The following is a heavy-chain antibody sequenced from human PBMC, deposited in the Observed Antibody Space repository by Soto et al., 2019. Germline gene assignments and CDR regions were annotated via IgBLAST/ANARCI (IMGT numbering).Heavy chain of an antibody. CDR1: GYTFTDFG. D-gene: IGHD2-2*03. V-gene: IGHV1-18*01. Sequence: QVQLVQSGPEVKKPGASVKVSCKASGYTFTDFGLIWVRQAPGQGPEWMGWISAYYGSTNYAQKFQDRVTMTRDTSTNTVYMELRSLRSDDTAMYYCARGMPGYCSNSACLPGYWGQGTQVTVSS. J-gene: IGHJ4*02. CDR2: ISAYYGST. CDR3: ARGMPGYCSNSACLPGY.